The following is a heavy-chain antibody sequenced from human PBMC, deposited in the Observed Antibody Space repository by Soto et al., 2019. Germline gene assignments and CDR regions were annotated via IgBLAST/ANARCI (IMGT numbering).Heavy chain of an antibody. CDR1: GYTFTSYG. J-gene: IGHJ4*02. D-gene: IGHD3-3*01. CDR2: ISAYNGNT. V-gene: IGHV1-18*01. CDR3: ARDRPYYDFWSGPDSFDY. Sequence: ASVKVSCKASGYTFTSYGISWVRQAPGQGLEWMGWISAYNGNTNYAQKLQGRVTMTTDTSTSTAYMELRSLRSDDTAVYYCARDRPYYDFWSGPDSFDYWGQGTLVTVS.